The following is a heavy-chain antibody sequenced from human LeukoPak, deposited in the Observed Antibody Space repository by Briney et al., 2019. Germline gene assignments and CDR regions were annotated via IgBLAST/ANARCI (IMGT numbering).Heavy chain of an antibody. CDR1: GGSISIGSYY. CDR2: IYTSGST. CDR3: ARDSIYGEDYYYYMDV. Sequence: SQTLSLTCTVSGGSISIGSYYWSWIRQPAGKGLEWIGRIYTSGSTNYNPSLKSRVTISVDTSKNRFSLKLSSVTAADTAVYYCARDSIYGEDYYYYMDVWGKGTTVTVSS. J-gene: IGHJ6*03. D-gene: IGHD4-17*01. V-gene: IGHV4-61*02.